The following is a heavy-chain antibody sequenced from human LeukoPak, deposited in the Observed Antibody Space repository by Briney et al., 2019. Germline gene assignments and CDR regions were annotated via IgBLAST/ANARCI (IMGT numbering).Heavy chain of an antibody. CDR3: ARGSSGPDI. CDR2: ISGSGTNT. D-gene: IGHD3-10*01. J-gene: IGHJ3*02. CDR1: GFIFSSYI. Sequence: GGSLRLSCEASGFIFSSYIMKWVRQAPGRGLEWVSTISGSGTNTYYADSVKGRFTISRDNAKNTLYLQINSLRAEDTAVYYCARGSSGPDIWGQGTMVTASS. V-gene: IGHV3-21*01.